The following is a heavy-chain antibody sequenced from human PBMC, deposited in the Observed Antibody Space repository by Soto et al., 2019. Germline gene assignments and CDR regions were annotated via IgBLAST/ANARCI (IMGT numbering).Heavy chain of an antibody. CDR2: IYYSGST. V-gene: IGHV4-61*01. Sequence: SETLSLTCTVSGGSMSSGSYYWSWIRQPPGKGLEWIGYIYYSGSTNYNPSLKSRVTISVDTSKNQFSLKLSSVTAADTAVYYCARGGVAARSRWFDPWGQGTQVTVSS. J-gene: IGHJ5*02. D-gene: IGHD6-6*01. CDR1: GGSMSSGSYY. CDR3: ARGGVAARSRWFDP.